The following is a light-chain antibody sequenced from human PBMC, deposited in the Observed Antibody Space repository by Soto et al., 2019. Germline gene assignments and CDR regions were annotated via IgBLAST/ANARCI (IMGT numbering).Light chain of an antibody. Sequence: IQLTQSPSSLSASIGDRVTITCRASRGISSYLAWYQQKPGKAPKLLIDIASTLHSGVPSRFSGSGSGTEFTLTIAGLQPEDLATYYCQQLDSYPLTFGGGTKVDI. V-gene: IGKV1-9*01. CDR2: IAS. CDR1: RGISSY. J-gene: IGKJ4*01. CDR3: QQLDSYPLT.